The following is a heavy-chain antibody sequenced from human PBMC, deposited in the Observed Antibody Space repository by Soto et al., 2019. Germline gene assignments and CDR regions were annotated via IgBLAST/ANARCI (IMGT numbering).Heavy chain of an antibody. D-gene: IGHD6-6*01. CDR1: GFIFSDFA. J-gene: IGHJ4*02. V-gene: IGHV3-33*01. CDR3: ARVPEAGRPLFDY. CDR2: IWYDGSNE. Sequence: PGGSLRLSCAASGFIFSDFAMHWVRQAPGKGLECVAEIWYDGSNEYYGDSVKGRFTISRDNSKNTLYLQLNSLRAEDTAVYYCARVPEAGRPLFDYWGQGALVTVSS.